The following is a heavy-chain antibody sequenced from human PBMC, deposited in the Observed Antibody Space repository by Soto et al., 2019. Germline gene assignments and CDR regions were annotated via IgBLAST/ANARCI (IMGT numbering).Heavy chain of an antibody. CDR3: ARDSAKTGNFFDY. D-gene: IGHD7-27*01. V-gene: IGHV3-30-3*01. CDR2: ISYDGSNK. Sequence: QVQLVESGGGVVQPGRSLRLSCAASGFTFSSYAMHWVRQAPGKGLEWVAVISYDGSNKYYADSVKGRFTISRDNSKNTLYLQMNSLRAEDTAVYYCARDSAKTGNFFDYWGQGTLVTVSS. CDR1: GFTFSSYA. J-gene: IGHJ4*02.